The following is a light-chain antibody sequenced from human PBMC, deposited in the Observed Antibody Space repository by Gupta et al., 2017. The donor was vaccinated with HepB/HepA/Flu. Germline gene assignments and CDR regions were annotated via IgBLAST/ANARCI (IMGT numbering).Light chain of an antibody. CDR3: ATWDDSPWSGV. CDR1: SSNIGSNT. CDR2: NNN. V-gene: IGLV1-44*01. Sequence: QSVLTQPPSASGTPGQRVTISCSGSSSNIGSNTVNWYRQLPGTAPKLLIYNNNPRPSGVPDRFSGSKSGTSASLAISGLQSEDEADYYCATWDDSPWSGVFGGGTKLTVL. J-gene: IGLJ2*01.